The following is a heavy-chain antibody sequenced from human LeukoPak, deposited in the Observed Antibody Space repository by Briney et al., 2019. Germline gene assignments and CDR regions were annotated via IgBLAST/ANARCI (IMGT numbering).Heavy chain of an antibody. Sequence: SETLSLTCTVSGGSISSYYWSWIRQPPGKGLEWIGYIYYSGSTNYNPSLKSRVTISVDTSKNQFSLKLSSVTAADTAVYYCARAYNPYSYGPYFDYWGQGTLVTVSS. CDR3: ARAYNPYSYGPYFDY. CDR1: GGSISSYY. CDR2: IYYSGST. V-gene: IGHV4-59*01. J-gene: IGHJ4*02. D-gene: IGHD5-18*01.